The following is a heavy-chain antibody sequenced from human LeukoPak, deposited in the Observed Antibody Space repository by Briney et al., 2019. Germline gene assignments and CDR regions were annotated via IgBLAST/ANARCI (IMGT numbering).Heavy chain of an antibody. V-gene: IGHV4-61*02. CDR1: GGSISSGSYY. Sequence: SQTLSLTCTGSGGSISSGSYYWSWIRQPAGKGLEWIGRICTSGSTNYNPSLKSRVTISVDTSKNQFSLKLSSVTAADTAVYYCASQLPHATRHYDFWSGYYRHAFDIWGQGTMVTVSS. CDR2: ICTSGST. CDR3: ASQLPHATRHYDFWSGYYRHAFDI. J-gene: IGHJ3*02. D-gene: IGHD3-3*01.